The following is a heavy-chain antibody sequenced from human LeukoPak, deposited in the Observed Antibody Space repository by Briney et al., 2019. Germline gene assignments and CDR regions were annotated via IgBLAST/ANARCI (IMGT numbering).Heavy chain of an antibody. CDR2: IIPIFGTA. J-gene: IGHJ5*02. D-gene: IGHD3-9*01. CDR3: AREGLLSTYYDILTGPRNWFDP. Sequence: SVKVSCKASGYTFTSYGISWVRQAPGQGLEWMGGIIPIFGTANYAQKFQGRVTITADKSTSTAYMELSSLRSEDTAVYYCAREGLLSTYYDILTGPRNWFDPWGQGTLVTVSS. V-gene: IGHV1-69*06. CDR1: GYTFTSYG.